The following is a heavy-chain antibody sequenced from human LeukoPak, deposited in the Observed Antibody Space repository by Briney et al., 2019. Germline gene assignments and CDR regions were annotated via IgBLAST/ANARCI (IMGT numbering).Heavy chain of an antibody. D-gene: IGHD3-10*01. J-gene: IGHJ6*02. CDR3: ARRLWFGESHYYYGMDV. Sequence: KPSETLSLTCTVSGGSISSSSYYWGWIRQPPGKELEWIGSIYYSGSTYYNPSLKSRVTISVDTSKNQFSLKLSSVTAADTAVYYCARRLWFGESHYYYGMDVWGQGTTVTVSS. CDR2: IYYSGST. CDR1: GGSISSSSYY. V-gene: IGHV4-39*01.